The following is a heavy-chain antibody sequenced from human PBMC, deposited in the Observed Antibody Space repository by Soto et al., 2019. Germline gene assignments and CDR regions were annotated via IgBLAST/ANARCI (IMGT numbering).Heavy chain of an antibody. V-gene: IGHV4-34*01. CDR1: GGSCSGYY. Sequence: QVQLQQWGAGLLKPSETLSLTCAVSGGSCSGYYWSWIPQPPGKGLEWIGEINHSGSTNYNPSLKSRVTISVDTSKNQSSLKLSSVTAADTAVYYCARQLPPFDYWGQGTLVTVSS. D-gene: IGHD2-2*01. CDR3: ARQLPPFDY. J-gene: IGHJ4*02. CDR2: INHSGST.